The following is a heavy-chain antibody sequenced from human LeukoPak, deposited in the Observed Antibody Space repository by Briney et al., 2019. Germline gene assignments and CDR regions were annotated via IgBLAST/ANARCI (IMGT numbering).Heavy chain of an antibody. CDR3: ARASFQRWLQLGGD. J-gene: IGHJ4*02. Sequence: GGSLRLSCTASGFTFSTYSMNWVRQAPGKGLEWVSYISSSSSTIYYADSVKGRFTISRDNAKNSLYLQMNSLRDEDTAVYYCARASFQRWLQLGGDWGQGTLVTVSS. V-gene: IGHV3-48*02. CDR1: GFTFSTYS. D-gene: IGHD5-24*01. CDR2: ISSSSSTI.